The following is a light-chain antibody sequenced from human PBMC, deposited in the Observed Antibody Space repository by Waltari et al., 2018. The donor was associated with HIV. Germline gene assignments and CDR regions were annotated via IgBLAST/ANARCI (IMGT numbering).Light chain of an antibody. CDR2: DAS. V-gene: IGKV3-11*01. J-gene: IGKJ5*01. CDR1: PSVSSY. CDR3: QQRSIWPLIT. Sequence: EIVFTQSPATLSLSPGERATLSCRASPSVSSYLAWYQQKPGQAPRLLIYDASNRATGIPARFSGSGSGTDFTLTISSLEPEDFAVYYCQQRSIWPLITFGQGTRLEIK.